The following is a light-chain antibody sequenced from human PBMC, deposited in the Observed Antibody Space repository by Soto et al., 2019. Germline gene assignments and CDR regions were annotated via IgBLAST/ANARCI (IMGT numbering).Light chain of an antibody. CDR1: SSDVGGYNY. CDR2: DVS. J-gene: IGLJ2*01. CDR3: SSYTSSGTLMV. Sequence: QSALTQPASVSGSPGQSITISCTGTSSDVGGYNYVSWYQQHPGKAPKLMIYDVSNRPSGVSNRFSGSKSGNPASLTISGLQAADEADYYCSSYTSSGTLMVFGGGTQLTVL. V-gene: IGLV2-14*01.